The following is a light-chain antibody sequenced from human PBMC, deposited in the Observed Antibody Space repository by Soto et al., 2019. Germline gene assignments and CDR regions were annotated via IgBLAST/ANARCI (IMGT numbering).Light chain of an antibody. CDR2: KAS. V-gene: IGKV1-5*03. Sequence: DIQMTQSPSTLSGSVGDRVTITCRASQTISSWLAWYQQKPGKAPKLLIYKASTLKSGVPSRFSGSGSGTEFTLTISXLXXDDFATYYCQHYNSXXEAFGQGTKVELK. CDR1: QTISSW. J-gene: IGKJ1*01. CDR3: QHYNSXXEA.